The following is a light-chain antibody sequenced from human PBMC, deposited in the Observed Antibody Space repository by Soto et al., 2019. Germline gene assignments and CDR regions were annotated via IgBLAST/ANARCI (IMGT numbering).Light chain of an antibody. CDR2: DAS. CDR3: QQYGSSPTT. V-gene: IGKV3-20*01. J-gene: IGKJ1*01. CDR1: QSVNSY. Sequence: EIVLTQSPGTLSLSPGERATLSCRASQSVNSYLAWYQQKPGQAPRLLIYDASNRATGIPARFSGSGSGTDFTLTISRLEPEDFAVYHCQQYGSSPTTFGQGTKVDIK.